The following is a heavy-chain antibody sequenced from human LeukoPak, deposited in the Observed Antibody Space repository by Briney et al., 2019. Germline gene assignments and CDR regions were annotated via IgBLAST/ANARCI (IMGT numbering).Heavy chain of an antibody. CDR2: INPNSGGT. CDR3: ARGKAAAAKRCYFDY. CDR1: GYTFTGYY. D-gene: IGHD6-13*01. J-gene: IGHJ4*02. Sequence: GASVKVSCKASGYTFTGYYMHWVRQAPGQGLEWMGWINPNSGGTNYAQKFQGRVTMTRDTSISTAYMELSRLRSDDTAVYYCARGKAAAAKRCYFDYWGQGTLVTVSS. V-gene: IGHV1-2*02.